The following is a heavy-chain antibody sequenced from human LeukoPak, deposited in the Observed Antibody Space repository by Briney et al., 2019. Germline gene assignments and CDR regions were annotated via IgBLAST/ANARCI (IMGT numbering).Heavy chain of an antibody. CDR2: INPNSGGT. Sequence: ASVKVSCKASGYTLTGYYMHWVRQAPGQGLEWMGWINPNSGGTNYAQKLQGRVTMTTDTSTSTAYMELRSLRSDDTAVYYCARALEGYCSGGSCYYFDYWGQGTLVTVSS. CDR3: ARALEGYCSGGSCYYFDY. J-gene: IGHJ4*02. D-gene: IGHD2-15*01. CDR1: GYTLTGYY. V-gene: IGHV1-2*02.